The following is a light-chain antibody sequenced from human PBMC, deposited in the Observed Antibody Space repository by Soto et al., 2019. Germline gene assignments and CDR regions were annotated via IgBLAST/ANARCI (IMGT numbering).Light chain of an antibody. V-gene: IGKV3-20*01. J-gene: IGKJ3*01. CDR2: GAS. Sequence: EIVLTQSPGTLSLSPGERATLSCRASQSINSRYLAWYQQKPGQAPWLLIYGASSSATGIPDRFSGSGSGTDFTLTISRLEPEDFAVYYCQQFGSSPGFTFGPGTKVDIK. CDR1: QSINSRY. CDR3: QQFGSSPGFT.